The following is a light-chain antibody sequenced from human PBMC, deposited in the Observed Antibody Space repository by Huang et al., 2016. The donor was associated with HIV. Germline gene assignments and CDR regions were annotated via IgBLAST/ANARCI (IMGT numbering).Light chain of an antibody. CDR2: GAS. CDR1: QSVSNN. CDR3: QQYNNWPPYS. J-gene: IGKJ2*03. Sequence: ETVMTQSPGTLSVAPGEGVTLSCRASQSVSNNLAWYQHKHGHAPRLLLYGASTRATGIPARFSGSGSGTEFTPTISSLQSEDFAVYYCQQYNNWPPYSFGQGTKVEIK. V-gene: IGKV3-15*01.